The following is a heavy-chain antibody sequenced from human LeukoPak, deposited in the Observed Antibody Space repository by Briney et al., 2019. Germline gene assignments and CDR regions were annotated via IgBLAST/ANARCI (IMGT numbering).Heavy chain of an antibody. CDR1: GFIFSSYW. V-gene: IGHV3-7*01. CDR3: ARGGIAAATTFDY. D-gene: IGHD6-13*01. CDR2: IKQDGSEK. J-gene: IGHJ4*02. Sequence: GGSLRLSCAASGFIFSSYWMSWVRQAPGKGLEWVANIKQDGSEKYYVDSVKGRFTISRDNAKNSLYLQMNSLRAEDTAVYYCARGGIAAATTFDYWGQGTLVTVSS.